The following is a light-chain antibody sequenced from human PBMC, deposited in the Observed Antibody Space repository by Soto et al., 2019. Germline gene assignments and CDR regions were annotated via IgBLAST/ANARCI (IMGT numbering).Light chain of an antibody. CDR3: QQYNTDRYT. CDR2: DAS. J-gene: IGKJ2*01. V-gene: IGKV1-5*01. Sequence: DIQMTQSPSILSASVRDRVTITCRASQSISTWLALYQQKPGKAPNLLIYDASTLESGVPSRFSGSGSGTEFTLTISSLQPDDFAAYYCQQYNTDRYTFGQGTKLEI. CDR1: QSISTW.